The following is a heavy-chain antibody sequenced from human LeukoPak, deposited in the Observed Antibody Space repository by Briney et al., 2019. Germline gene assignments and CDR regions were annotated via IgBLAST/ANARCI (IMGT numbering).Heavy chain of an antibody. J-gene: IGHJ3*01. CDR3: ARSDEYGSGSDSTTPFDAFDL. Sequence: SETLSLTCTVSGGSMRGQNWSWMRQAPGKGLEWIGYIHYSGSTNYNPSLKSRVTISIDTSKNQFSLNLNSVTAADTAVYKCARSDEYGSGSDSTTPFDAFDLWGQERMVIVSS. D-gene: IGHD3-10*01. CDR1: GGSMRGQN. CDR2: IHYSGST. V-gene: IGHV4-59*11.